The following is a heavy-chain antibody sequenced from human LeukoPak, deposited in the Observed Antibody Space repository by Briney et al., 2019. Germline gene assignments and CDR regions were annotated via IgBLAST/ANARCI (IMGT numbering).Heavy chain of an antibody. CDR1: GGSISSRSYY. D-gene: IGHD3-22*01. CDR2: IYYSGST. Sequence: SETLSLTCTVSGGSISSRSYYWGWIRQPPGKGLEWIGSIYYSGSTYYNPSLKSRVTISVDTSKNQFSLKLSSVTAADTAVYYCARALIYDSSGYYRYWGQGTLVTVSS. CDR3: ARALIYDSSGYYRY. V-gene: IGHV4-39*01. J-gene: IGHJ4*02.